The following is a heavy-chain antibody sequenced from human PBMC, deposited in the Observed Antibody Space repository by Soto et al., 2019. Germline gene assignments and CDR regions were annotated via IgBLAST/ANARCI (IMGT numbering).Heavy chain of an antibody. CDR2: IYYSGNT. J-gene: IGHJ5*02. V-gene: IGHV4-61*03. CDR1: GGSVGSGSYY. CDR3: ARDSVLAYYSRHRNPYWFDP. D-gene: IGHD3-10*01. Sequence: SETLSLTCAVSGGSVGSGSYYWSWIRQPLGKGLEWIGYIYYSGNTDYNPSLRGRASISVNKAKNHFSLQLTSVTAADTGIYYCARDSVLAYYSRHRNPYWFDPWGQGTLVTVSS.